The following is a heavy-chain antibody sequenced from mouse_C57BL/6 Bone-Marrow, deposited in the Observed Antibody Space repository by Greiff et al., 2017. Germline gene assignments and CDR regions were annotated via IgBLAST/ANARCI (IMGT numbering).Heavy chain of an antibody. CDR3: ARSDCDYDHLTFAY. J-gene: IGHJ3*01. CDR2: IDPNSGGT. D-gene: IGHD2-4*01. V-gene: IGHV1-72*01. Sequence: QVQLQQPGDELVKPGASVKLSCKASGYTFTSYWMHWVKQRPGRGLEWIGRIDPNSGGTTYNEKFKSKATLTVDKPSSTAYMQLSSLTSEDSAVYYCARSDCDYDHLTFAYWGQGTLVTVSA. CDR1: GYTFTSYW.